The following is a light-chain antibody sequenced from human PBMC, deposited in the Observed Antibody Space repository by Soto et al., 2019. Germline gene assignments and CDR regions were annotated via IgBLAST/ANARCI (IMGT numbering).Light chain of an antibody. V-gene: IGLV1-44*01. Sequence: QSVLTQPPSTSGTPGQRVFISCSGSNSNIGNHAVNWYQQLPGAAPKLLIYNYNQRPSGVPDRFSGSKSGTSASLAISGLQSEDEADYYCAAWDDSLKGHVFGTGTKVIVL. CDR2: NYN. CDR3: AAWDDSLKGHV. J-gene: IGLJ1*01. CDR1: NSNIGNHA.